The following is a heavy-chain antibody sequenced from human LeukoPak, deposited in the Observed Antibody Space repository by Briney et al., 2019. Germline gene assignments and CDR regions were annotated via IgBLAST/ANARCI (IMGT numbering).Heavy chain of an antibody. CDR2: ISAHYGNT. J-gene: IGHJ4*02. V-gene: IGHV1-18*01. D-gene: IGHD2-15*01. CDR1: GYILTRYG. Sequence: ASVKVSCKASGYILTRYGISWVRQAPGQGLEWMGWISAHYGNTNYAQKFQGRLTMTTDTSTNTAYMELRSLRPDDTAVYYCARDFFHGHCSGLSCFLLDYWGQGSLVTVSS. CDR3: ARDFFHGHCSGLSCFLLDY.